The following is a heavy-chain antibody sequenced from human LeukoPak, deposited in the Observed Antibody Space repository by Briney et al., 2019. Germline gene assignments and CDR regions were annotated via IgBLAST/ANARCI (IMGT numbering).Heavy chain of an antibody. CDR2: IYYSGST. CDR3: AGYSSGWYLQSYYYYGMDV. CDR1: GGSISSYY. Sequence: SETLSLTCTVSGGSISSYYWSWIRQPPGKGLEWIGYIYYSGSTNYNPSLKSRATISVDTSKNQFSLKLSSVTAADTAVYYCAGYSSGWYLQSYYYYGMDVWGQGTTVTVSS. D-gene: IGHD6-19*01. V-gene: IGHV4-59*01. J-gene: IGHJ6*02.